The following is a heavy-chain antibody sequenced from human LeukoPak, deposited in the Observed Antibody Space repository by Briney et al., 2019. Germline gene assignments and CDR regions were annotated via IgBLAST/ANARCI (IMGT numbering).Heavy chain of an antibody. CDR1: GYTLTELS. Sequence: ASVKVSCKVSGYTLTELSMHWVRQAPGKGLEWMGGFYPEDGEKIYAQKFQGRVTMTEDTSTDTAYMELSSLRSEDTAVYYCAILYSGSYYFDYWGQGTLVTVSS. D-gene: IGHD1-26*01. J-gene: IGHJ4*02. CDR3: AILYSGSYYFDY. V-gene: IGHV1-24*01. CDR2: FYPEDGEK.